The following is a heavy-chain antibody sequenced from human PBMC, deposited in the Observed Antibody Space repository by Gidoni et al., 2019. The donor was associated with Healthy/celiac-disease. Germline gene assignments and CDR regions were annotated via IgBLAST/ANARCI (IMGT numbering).Heavy chain of an antibody. Sequence: QVQLQQWGAGLLKPSKTLSLTCAVYGGSFSGYYWSWIRQPPGKGLEWIGEINHSGSTNYNPSLKSRVTISVDTSKNQFSLKLSSVTAADTAVYYCARDARDGYTVWFDPWGQGTLVTVSS. J-gene: IGHJ5*02. V-gene: IGHV4-34*01. CDR3: ARDARDGYTVWFDP. CDR2: INHSGST. D-gene: IGHD5-12*01. CDR1: GGSFSGYY.